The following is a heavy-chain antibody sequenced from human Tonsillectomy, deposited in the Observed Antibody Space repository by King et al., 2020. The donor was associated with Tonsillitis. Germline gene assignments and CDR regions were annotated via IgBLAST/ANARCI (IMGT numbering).Heavy chain of an antibody. Sequence: DVQLVESGGGLVKPGGSLRLSCAASGFTFSSYSMNWVRQAPGKGLEWVSSISTGSTYIYYTHSVKGRFTISRDNAKNSLYLRMNSLRAVDTAVYYCARDDHYGDYEFDSWGQGTLVTVSS. J-gene: IGHJ4*02. CDR3: ARDDHYGDYEFDS. V-gene: IGHV3-21*01. CDR1: GFTFSSYS. CDR2: ISTGSTYI. D-gene: IGHD4-17*01.